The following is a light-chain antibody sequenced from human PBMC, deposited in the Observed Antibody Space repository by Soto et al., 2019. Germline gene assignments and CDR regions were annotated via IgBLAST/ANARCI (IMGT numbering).Light chain of an antibody. V-gene: IGKV3-20*01. J-gene: IGKJ2*01. CDR1: QSVTSDW. Sequence: EIVLKQSPGTLSLSPGERATLSCRASQSVTSDWLAWYRHKPGQAPRHLIYGASSRATGVPDRVSGSGSGTDFTLTINRLEPEDFAVYYCQQYGNFPYTFGRGTKLEIK. CDR2: GAS. CDR3: QQYGNFPYT.